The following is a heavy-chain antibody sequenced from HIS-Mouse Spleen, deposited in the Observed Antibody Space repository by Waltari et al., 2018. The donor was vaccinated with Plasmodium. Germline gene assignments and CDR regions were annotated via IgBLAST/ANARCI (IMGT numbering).Heavy chain of an antibody. Sequence: QVQLVESGGGVVQPGRSLRLSCAASGFTSSSDGMHWVRQAPGKGLEGVAVISYDGSNKYYADSVKGRFTISRDNSKNTLYLQMNSLRAEDTAVYYCAKAQGVINFDYWGQGTLVTVSS. CDR1: GFTSSSDG. V-gene: IGHV3-30*18. J-gene: IGHJ4*02. CDR2: ISYDGSNK. D-gene: IGHD3-16*01. CDR3: AKAQGVINFDY.